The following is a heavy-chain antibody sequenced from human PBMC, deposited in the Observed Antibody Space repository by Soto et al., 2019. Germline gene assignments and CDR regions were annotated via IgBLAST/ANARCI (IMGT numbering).Heavy chain of an antibody. CDR3: ARAKAPLYSSSWYWFDP. D-gene: IGHD6-13*01. CDR1: GVSFSGYY. V-gene: IGHV4-59*08. CDR2: IYYSGST. Sequence: SETLSLTCAVYGVSFSGYYWSWIRQPPGKGLEWIGYIYYSGSTNYNPSLKSRVTISVDTSKNQFSLKLSSVTAADTAVYYCARAKAPLYSSSWYWFDPWGQGTLVTVSS. J-gene: IGHJ5*02.